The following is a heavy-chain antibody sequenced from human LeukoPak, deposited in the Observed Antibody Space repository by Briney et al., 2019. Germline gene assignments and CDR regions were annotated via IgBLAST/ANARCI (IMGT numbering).Heavy chain of an antibody. CDR3: ASAPIGGYGMDV. CDR1: GFTVSSNY. D-gene: IGHD3-16*01. J-gene: IGHJ6*04. CDR2: IYSGGST. V-gene: IGHV3-53*01. Sequence: GGSLRLSCAASGFTVSSNYMSWVRQAPGKGLEWVSVIYSGGSTYYADSVKGRFTISRDNAKNSLYLQMNSLRAEDTAVYYCASAPIGGYGMDVCGKGTTVTVSS.